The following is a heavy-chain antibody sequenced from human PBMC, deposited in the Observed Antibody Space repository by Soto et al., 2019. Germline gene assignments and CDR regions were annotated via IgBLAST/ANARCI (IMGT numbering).Heavy chain of an antibody. CDR1: GYSFTSYW. CDR3: ARGYCTATICDPWFDP. Sequence: ESLKISCTGVGYSFTSYWIGWVRQMPGKGLEWMGIIYPGDSDTRYSPSFQGQVTISADKSITTAYLQWSSLKASDTAMYYCARGYCTATICDPWFDPWGQGTLVTVSS. CDR2: IYPGDSDT. V-gene: IGHV5-51*01. J-gene: IGHJ5*02. D-gene: IGHD2-8*02.